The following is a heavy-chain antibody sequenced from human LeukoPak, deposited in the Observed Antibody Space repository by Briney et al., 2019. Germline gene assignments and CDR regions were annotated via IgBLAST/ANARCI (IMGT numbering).Heavy chain of an antibody. CDR3: ARISGKRFLDY. Sequence: SETPSLTCAVSGGSISSGGYSWSWIRQPPGKGLEWIGYIYHSGSTYYNPSLKSRVTISVDRSKNQFSLKLSSVTAADTAVYYCARISGKRFLDYWGQGTLVTVSS. V-gene: IGHV4-30-2*01. CDR1: GGSISSGGYS. D-gene: IGHD5-12*01. CDR2: IYHSGST. J-gene: IGHJ4*02.